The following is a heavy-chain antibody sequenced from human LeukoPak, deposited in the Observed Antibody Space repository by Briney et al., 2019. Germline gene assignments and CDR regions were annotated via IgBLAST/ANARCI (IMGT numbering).Heavy chain of an antibody. V-gene: IGHV4-39*07. D-gene: IGHD3-10*01. CDR3: ARYHTMVRGTNWFDP. Sequence: PSETLSLTCTVSGGSISSSSYYWGWIRQPPGKGLEWIGNIYYSGSTYYNPSLKSRVTISVDTSKNQFSLKLSSVTAADTAVYYCARYHTMVRGTNWFDPWGQGTLVTVSS. CDR2: IYYSGST. CDR1: GGSISSSSYY. J-gene: IGHJ5*02.